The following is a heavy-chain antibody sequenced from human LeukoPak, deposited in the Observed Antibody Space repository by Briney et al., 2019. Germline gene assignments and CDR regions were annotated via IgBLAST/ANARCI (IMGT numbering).Heavy chain of an antibody. V-gene: IGHV4-38-2*01. D-gene: IGHD5-18*01. Sequence: SETLSLTCAVSGYSISSGYYWGWIRQPPGKGLEWIGSVYYRVSTYYNPSLKSRVTISVDTSKNQFSLKLSSVTAADTAVYYCARVSGHSYGYGDHWGQGTLVTVAS. CDR1: GYSISSGYY. CDR2: VYYRVST. CDR3: ARVSGHSYGYGDH. J-gene: IGHJ4*02.